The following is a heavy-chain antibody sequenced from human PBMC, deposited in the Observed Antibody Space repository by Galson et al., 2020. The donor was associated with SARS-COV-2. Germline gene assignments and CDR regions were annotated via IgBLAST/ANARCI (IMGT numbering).Heavy chain of an antibody. V-gene: IGHV2-5*01. J-gene: IGHJ4*02. D-gene: IGHD6-19*01. CDR3: AHRGGGWWIGFDS. CDR1: GFSLSTRGVA. CDR2: IYWNDDK. Sequence: SGPTLVKPTQTLTLTYTFSGFSLSTRGVAVGWIRQPPGKSLEWLALIYWNDDKRYSPLLKSRLTITTATSKNQVVLTVTNVDPVDTATYYCAHRGGGWWIGFDSWGQGTLVTVSS.